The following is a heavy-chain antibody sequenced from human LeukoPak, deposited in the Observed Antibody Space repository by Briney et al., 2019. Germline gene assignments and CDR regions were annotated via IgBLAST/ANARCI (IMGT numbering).Heavy chain of an antibody. CDR3: AKVKVNYYDSTSYFDY. V-gene: IGHV3-30*02. CDR2: IRYDGSNK. D-gene: IGHD3-22*01. Sequence: PGGSLRLSCAASGFTFSSYAMHWVRQAPGKGLEWVAFIRYDGSNKYYADSVKGRFTISRDNSKNTLYLQMNSLRAEDSAVYYCAKVKVNYYDSTSYFDYWGQGTLVTVSS. J-gene: IGHJ4*02. CDR1: GFTFSSYA.